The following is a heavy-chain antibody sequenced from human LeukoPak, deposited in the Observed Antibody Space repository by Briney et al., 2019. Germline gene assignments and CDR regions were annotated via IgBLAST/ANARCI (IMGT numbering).Heavy chain of an antibody. Sequence: GGSLRLSCAASGFTFSSYWMSWVSQAPGKGLEWVANIKQDGSEKYYVDSVKGRFTISRDNAKNSLYLQMNSLRAEDTAVYYCARGYSSGWSTYFDYWGQGTLVTVSS. CDR2: IKQDGSEK. D-gene: IGHD6-19*01. CDR3: ARGYSSGWSTYFDY. V-gene: IGHV3-7*01. J-gene: IGHJ4*02. CDR1: GFTFSSYW.